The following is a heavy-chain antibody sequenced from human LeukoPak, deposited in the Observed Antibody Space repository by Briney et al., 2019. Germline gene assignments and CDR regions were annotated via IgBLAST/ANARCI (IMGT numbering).Heavy chain of an antibody. CDR3: ARDSDIVVVVDATDYYYGMDV. J-gene: IGHJ6*02. D-gene: IGHD2-15*01. V-gene: IGHV4-4*07. CDR1: GGSISRYY. CDR2: IYTSGST. Sequence: SETLSLTCTVSGGSISRYYWSWIRQPAGKGLEWIGRIYTSGSTNYNPSLKSRVTMSVDTSKNQFSLKLSSVTAADTAVYYCARDSDIVVVVDATDYYYGMDVWGQGTTVTVSS.